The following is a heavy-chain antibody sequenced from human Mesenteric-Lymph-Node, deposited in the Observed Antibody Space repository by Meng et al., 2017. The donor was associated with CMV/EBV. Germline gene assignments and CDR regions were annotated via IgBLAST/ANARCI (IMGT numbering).Heavy chain of an antibody. Sequence: SETLSLTCTVSGGPVNTQTYYWSWIRQPPGKGLEWIGYLYYNEYTKYNPSLTSRVTISVDTSKNQISLELDSVTAADTAVYYCAREKKGYWTGFFDLWGQGTLVTVSS. CDR2: LYYNEYT. J-gene: IGHJ4*02. D-gene: IGHD3/OR15-3a*01. CDR1: GGPVNTQTYY. CDR3: AREKKGYWTGFFDL. V-gene: IGHV4-61*01.